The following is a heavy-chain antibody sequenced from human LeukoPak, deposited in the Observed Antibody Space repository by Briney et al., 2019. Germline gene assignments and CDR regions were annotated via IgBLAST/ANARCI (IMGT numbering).Heavy chain of an antibody. J-gene: IGHJ4*02. Sequence: SETLSLTCAVYGGSFSGYYWSWIRQPPGKGPEWIGEINHSGSTNYNPSLKSRVTISVDTSKNQFSPKLSSVTAADTAVYYCARGLYPRGWGQGTLVTVSS. CDR1: GGSFSGYY. V-gene: IGHV4-34*01. D-gene: IGHD3-10*01. CDR3: ARGLYPRG. CDR2: INHSGST.